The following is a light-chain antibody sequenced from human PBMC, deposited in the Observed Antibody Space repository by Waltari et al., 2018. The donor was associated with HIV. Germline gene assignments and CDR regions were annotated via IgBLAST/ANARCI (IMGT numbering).Light chain of an antibody. CDR2: VNS. CDR1: SPNIGAGYD. J-gene: IGLJ2*01. CDR3: QSYDSSLSAVV. V-gene: IGLV1-40*01. Sequence: QSVLTQPPSVSGAPGQRVTISCTGSSPNIGAGYDVHWYQQLPGTAPKPLIYVNSNRPSGVPDRFSGSKSGTSASLAITGLQAEDEADYYCQSYDSSLSAVVFGGGTKLTVL.